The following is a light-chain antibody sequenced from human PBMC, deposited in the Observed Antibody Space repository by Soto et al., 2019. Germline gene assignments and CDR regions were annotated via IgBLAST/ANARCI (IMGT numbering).Light chain of an antibody. CDR3: CSYAGSWE. V-gene: IGLV2-11*01. Sequence: QSALTQPRSVSGSPGQSVTISCTGTSSDVGAYNFVSWYQQHPVKVPKLMIYDVTERPSGVPDRFSGSKSGNTASLTISGLQAEDEADYYCCSYAGSWEFGGGTKLTVL. J-gene: IGLJ3*02. CDR1: SSDVGAYNF. CDR2: DVT.